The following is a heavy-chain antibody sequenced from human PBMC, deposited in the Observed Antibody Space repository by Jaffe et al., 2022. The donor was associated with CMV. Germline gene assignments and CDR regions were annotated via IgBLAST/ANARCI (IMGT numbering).Heavy chain of an antibody. J-gene: IGHJ4*02. CDR1: GFTFSSYA. CDR2: ISGSGGST. V-gene: IGHV3-23*04. CDR3: AKDRGIVVVTPSGHFDY. D-gene: IGHD3-22*01. Sequence: EVQLVESGGGLVQPGGSLRLSCAASGFTFSSYAMSWVRQAPGKGLEWVSAISGSGGSTYYADSVKGRFTISRDNSKNTLYLQMNSLRAEDTAVYYCAKDRGIVVVTPSGHFDYWGQGTLVTVSS.